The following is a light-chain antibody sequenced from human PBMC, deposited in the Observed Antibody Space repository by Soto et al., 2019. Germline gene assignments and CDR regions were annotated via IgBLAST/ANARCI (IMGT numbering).Light chain of an antibody. CDR2: AAS. CDR3: LQHNNYPRT. V-gene: IGKV1-17*01. Sequence: DIPMTQSPSSLSASVGDRVTITCRASQGIGNDLGWYQQRPGKAPKRLIYAASSLQTGVPSRFSGSGSGTEFTLTTSSLQPEDFATYYCLQHNNYPRTFGQGTKVEVK. J-gene: IGKJ1*01. CDR1: QGIGND.